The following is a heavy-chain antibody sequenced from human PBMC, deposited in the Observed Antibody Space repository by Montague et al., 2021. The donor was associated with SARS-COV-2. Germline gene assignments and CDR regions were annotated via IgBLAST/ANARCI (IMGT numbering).Heavy chain of an antibody. CDR2: FFYSGST. D-gene: IGHD6-13*01. Sequence: ETRSLTCTVSGGSLSSSSYYWGWIRQPPGKGLEWVGSFFYSGSTYYNPSLKSRVTISVDTSKNQFSLKLSSVTAADTAVCYCARPQQQLAFDYWGQGTLVTGSS. V-gene: IGHV4-39*01. CDR3: ARPQQQLAFDY. CDR1: GGSLSSSSYY. J-gene: IGHJ4*02.